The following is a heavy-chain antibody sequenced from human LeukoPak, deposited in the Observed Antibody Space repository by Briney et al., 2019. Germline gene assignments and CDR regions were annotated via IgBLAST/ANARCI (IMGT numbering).Heavy chain of an antibody. CDR2: IYSGGST. Sequence: PGGSGRLSCAASGFTVSSNYMSWVRQAPGKGLEWVSVIYSGGSTYYADSVKGRFTISRDNSKNTLYLQMNSLRAEDTAVYYCARDMKSQWLVPDYWGQGTLVTVSS. V-gene: IGHV3-66*01. CDR3: ARDMKSQWLVPDY. D-gene: IGHD6-19*01. J-gene: IGHJ4*02. CDR1: GFTVSSNY.